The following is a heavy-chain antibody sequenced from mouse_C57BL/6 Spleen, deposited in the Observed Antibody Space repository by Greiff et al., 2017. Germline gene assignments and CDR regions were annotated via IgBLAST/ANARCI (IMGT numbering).Heavy chain of an antibody. V-gene: IGHV1-72*01. CDR3: ARRYDYDVGYYAMDY. J-gene: IGHJ4*01. CDR2: IDPNSGGT. D-gene: IGHD2-4*01. CDR1: GYPFTSYW. Sequence: VQLQQPGAELVKPGASVKLSCKASGYPFTSYWMHWVKQRPGRGLEWIGRIDPNSGGTKYNEKFKSKATLTVDKPSSTAYMQLSSLTSEDSAVYYCARRYDYDVGYYAMDYWGQGTSVTVSS.